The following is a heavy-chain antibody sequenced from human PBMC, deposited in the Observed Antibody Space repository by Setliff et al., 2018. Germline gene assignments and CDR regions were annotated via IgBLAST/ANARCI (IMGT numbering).Heavy chain of an antibody. CDR1: GGPFSGAS. CDR3: AKGGTYRYFDF. J-gene: IGHJ4*02. Sequence: LSLTCTVSGGPFSGASIWSWIRQPPGKGLEFIGYVYHSGTAKYDPSLESRAIMSVDASKNEISLKLKSVTAADTAVYYCAKGGTYRYFDFWGRGALVTVSS. V-gene: IGHV4-59*01. D-gene: IGHD1-1*01. CDR2: VYHSGTA.